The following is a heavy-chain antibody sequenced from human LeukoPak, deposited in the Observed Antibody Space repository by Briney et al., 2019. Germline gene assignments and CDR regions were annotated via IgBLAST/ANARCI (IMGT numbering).Heavy chain of an antibody. J-gene: IGHJ4*02. D-gene: IGHD6-13*01. V-gene: IGHV3-23*01. CDR1: GFTFSSYA. CDR3: AKAGAAAGITLGRTGYFDY. Sequence: GGSLRLSCAASGFTFSSYAMSWVRQAPGKGLEWVSAISGSGGSTYYADSVKGRFTISRDNSKNTLYLQMNSLRAEDTAVYYCAKAGAAAGITLGRTGYFDYWGQGTLVTVSS. CDR2: ISGSGGST.